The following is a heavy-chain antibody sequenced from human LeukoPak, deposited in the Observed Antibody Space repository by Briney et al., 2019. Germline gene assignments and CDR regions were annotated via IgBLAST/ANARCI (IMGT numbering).Heavy chain of an antibody. V-gene: IGHV1-8*01. CDR2: MNPNSGNT. CDR1: GYTFTSYD. Sequence: ASVKVSCKASGYTFTSYDINWVRQAAGQGLEWMGWMNPNSGNTGYAQKFQGRVTMTRNTSISTAYMEPSSLRSEDTAVYYCASGWDLWGSRLPIDYWGQGTLVTVSS. CDR3: ASGWDLWGSRLPIDY. J-gene: IGHJ4*02. D-gene: IGHD7-27*01.